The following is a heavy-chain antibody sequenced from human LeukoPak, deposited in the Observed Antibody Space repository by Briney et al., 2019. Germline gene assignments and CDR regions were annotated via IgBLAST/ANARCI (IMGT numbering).Heavy chain of an antibody. D-gene: IGHD3-10*01. CDR2: IYYSGST. CDR3: ARVSYDAFDI. Sequence: SETLSLTCTASGGSISSYYWSWIRQPPGKGLEWIGYIYYSGSTNYNPSLKSRVTISVDTSKNQFSLKLSSVTAADTAVYYCARVSYDAFDIWGQGTMVTVSS. V-gene: IGHV4-59*01. CDR1: GGSISSYY. J-gene: IGHJ3*02.